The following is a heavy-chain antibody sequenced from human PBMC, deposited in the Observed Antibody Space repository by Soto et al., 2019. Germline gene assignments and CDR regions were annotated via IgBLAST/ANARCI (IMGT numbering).Heavy chain of an antibody. CDR3: AREMDV. J-gene: IGHJ6*02. Sequence: GASVKRSWKAAGYTFTSDGVSWVRQAPGQGLEWMGWISAYNGNTNYAQKLQGRVTMTTDTSTSTAYMELRSLRSDDTAVYYCAREMDVWGQGTTVTVSS. CDR2: ISAYNGNT. V-gene: IGHV1-18*01. CDR1: GYTFTSDG.